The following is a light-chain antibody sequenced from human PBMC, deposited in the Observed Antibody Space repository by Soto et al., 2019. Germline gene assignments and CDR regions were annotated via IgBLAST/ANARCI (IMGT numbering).Light chain of an antibody. Sequence: QSVLTQPPSASGTPGQRVTISCSGSSSNIGSKTVNWYQQVPGTAPKLLIYSNNQRPSGVPDRFSGSKSGTSASLAISGLQSEDEAEYYCAAWDDSLNGAVHGGGTQLTVL. CDR2: SNN. CDR3: AAWDDSLNGAV. V-gene: IGLV1-44*01. CDR1: SSNIGSKT. J-gene: IGLJ7*01.